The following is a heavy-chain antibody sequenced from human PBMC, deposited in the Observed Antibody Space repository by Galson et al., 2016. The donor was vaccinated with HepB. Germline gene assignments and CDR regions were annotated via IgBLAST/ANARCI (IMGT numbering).Heavy chain of an antibody. J-gene: IGHJ4*02. CDR1: GYTFTGYY. V-gene: IGHV1-2*02. Sequence: VKVSCKASGYTFTGYYMHWVRQAPGQGLEWMGWINPNRGGTNYAQKFQGRVTMTSDTPTGTAYMDLNRLNPDDTAVYYCARGVWILDQWGQGTLVTVSS. CDR3: ARGVWILDQ. CDR2: INPNRGGT. D-gene: IGHD5-18*01.